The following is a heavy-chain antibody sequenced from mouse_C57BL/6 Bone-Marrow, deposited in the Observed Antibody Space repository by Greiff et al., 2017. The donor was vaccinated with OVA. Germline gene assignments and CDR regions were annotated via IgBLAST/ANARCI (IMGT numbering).Heavy chain of an antibody. Sequence: EVQLVESGGGLVQPGGSLKLSCAASGFTFSDYYMYWVRQTPEKRLEWVAYISNGGGSTYYPDTVKGRFTISRDNAKNTLYLQMSRLKSEDTAMYYCARHGTVVDAIDYWGQGTSVTVSS. CDR1: GFTFSDYY. CDR3: ARHGTVVDAIDY. J-gene: IGHJ4*01. D-gene: IGHD1-1*01. CDR2: ISNGGGST. V-gene: IGHV5-12*01.